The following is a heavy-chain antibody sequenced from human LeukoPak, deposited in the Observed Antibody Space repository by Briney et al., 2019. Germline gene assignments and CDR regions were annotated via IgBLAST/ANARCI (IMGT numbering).Heavy chain of an antibody. J-gene: IGHJ5*01. CDR2: IYYSGIT. CDR1: GGSLSSSSYY. Sequence: SETLSLTCSVSGGSLSSSSYYWGWIRHPPGMGLEWIGSIYYSGITYYNQSLKSRATVSVDTSKNQFSLNLNSVTAADTAVYYCARRNGHSWDVGNWFDPWGQGTVVTVSS. D-gene: IGHD6-13*01. CDR3: ARRNGHSWDVGNWFDP. V-gene: IGHV4-39*01.